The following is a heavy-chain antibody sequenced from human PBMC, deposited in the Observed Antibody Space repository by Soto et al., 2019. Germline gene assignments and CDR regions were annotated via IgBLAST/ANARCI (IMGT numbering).Heavy chain of an antibody. Sequence: EAHLVESGGGLVKPGGSLRLSCEASAFTFGNHTMNWVRQAPGKGLEWVSSIDSGGSRTFYADTVKGRFTISRDNAKNSLFLQMNSLRAEDTAVYFCTREVQPGVRREYDYWGQGTLVTVSS. D-gene: IGHD1-1*01. CDR3: TREVQPGVRREYDY. V-gene: IGHV3-21*01. CDR1: AFTFGNHT. CDR2: IDSGGSRT. J-gene: IGHJ4*02.